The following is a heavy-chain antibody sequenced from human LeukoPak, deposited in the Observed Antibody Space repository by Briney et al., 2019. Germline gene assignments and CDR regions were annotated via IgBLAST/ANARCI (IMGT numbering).Heavy chain of an antibody. D-gene: IGHD3-10*01. CDR3: ARHRNYGSGIARYYFDY. V-gene: IGHV4-4*09. J-gene: IGHJ4*02. CDR2: IYTSGST. Sequence: PSETLSLTCTVSGGSISSYYWSWIRQPPGKGLEWIGYIYTSGSTYYNPSLKSRVTISVDTSKNQFSLKPISVTAADTAVYYCARHRNYGSGIARYYFDYWGQGTLVTVSS. CDR1: GGSISSYY.